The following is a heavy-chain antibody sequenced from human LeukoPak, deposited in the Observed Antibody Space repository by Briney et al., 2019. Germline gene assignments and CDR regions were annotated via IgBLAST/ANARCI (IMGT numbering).Heavy chain of an antibody. D-gene: IGHD3-3*01. V-gene: IGHV3-48*04. Sequence: GGSQRLSCAASGFTFSSYSMNWVRQAPGKGLEWVSYISSSSSTIYYADSVKGRFTISRDNAKNSLYLQMNSLRAEDTAVYYCAREGPGGLWSGYYTGSSYGGYWGQGTLVTVSS. J-gene: IGHJ4*02. CDR3: AREGPGGLWSGYYTGSSYGGY. CDR1: GFTFSSYS. CDR2: ISSSSSTI.